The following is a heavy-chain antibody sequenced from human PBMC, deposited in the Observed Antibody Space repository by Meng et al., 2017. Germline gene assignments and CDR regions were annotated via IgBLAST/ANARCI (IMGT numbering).Heavy chain of an antibody. Sequence: GQLQGVGPGLVKPSGTLSLTCAVSGGSISSSNWWSWVRQPPGKGLEWIGEIYHSGSTNYNPSLKSRVTISVDKSKNQFSLKLSSVTAADTAVYYCARDRGAVAGTNFDYWGQGTLVTVSS. D-gene: IGHD6-19*01. V-gene: IGHV4-4*02. CDR3: ARDRGAVAGTNFDY. J-gene: IGHJ4*02. CDR1: GGSISSSNW. CDR2: IYHSGST.